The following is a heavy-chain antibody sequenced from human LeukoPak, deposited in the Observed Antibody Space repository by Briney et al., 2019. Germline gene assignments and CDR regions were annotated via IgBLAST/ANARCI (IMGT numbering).Heavy chain of an antibody. D-gene: IGHD5-24*01. J-gene: IGHJ4*02. CDR2: IIPILGIA. CDR1: GGTFSSYA. Sequence: ASVKVSCKASGGTFSSYAISWVRQAPGQGLEWMGRIIPILGIANYAQKFQGRVTITADKSTSTAYMELSSLRSEDTAVYYCARVEMATTALDYWGQGTLVTVSP. V-gene: IGHV1-69*04. CDR3: ARVEMATTALDY.